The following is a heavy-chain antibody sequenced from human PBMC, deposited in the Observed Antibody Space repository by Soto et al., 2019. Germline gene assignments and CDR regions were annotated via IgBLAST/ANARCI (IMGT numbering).Heavy chain of an antibody. J-gene: IGHJ4*02. CDR3: ARGVAFLDY. CDR2: IHAGSGNT. Sequence: ASVKVSCKASGYTFSSYAIHWVRQAPGQGLEWMGWIHAGSGNTKYSQSFQGRVTISRDTSATTAYMELNSLRSEDTAVYYCARGVAFLDYWGQGTLVTVYS. D-gene: IGHD2-15*01. V-gene: IGHV1-3*01. CDR1: GYTFSSYA.